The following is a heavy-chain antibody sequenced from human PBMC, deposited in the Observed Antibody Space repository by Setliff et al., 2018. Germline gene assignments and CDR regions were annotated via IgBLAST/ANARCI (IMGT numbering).Heavy chain of an antibody. D-gene: IGHD1-26*01. CDR2: ISTDGSSI. CDR3: ARVGSKPQLGWFDP. CDR1: GFTFSTYW. V-gene: IGHV3-74*03. J-gene: IGHJ5*02. Sequence: PGGSLRLSCVTSGFTFSTYWMHWVRQAPGQGLVWVARISTDGSSITYAGSVKGRFTISRDNARNTLYLQMNSLTAEGTAVYYCARVGSKPQLGWFDPWGQGTLVTVSS.